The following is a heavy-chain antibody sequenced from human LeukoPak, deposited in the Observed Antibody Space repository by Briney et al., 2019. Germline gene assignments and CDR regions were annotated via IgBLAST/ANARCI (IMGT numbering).Heavy chain of an antibody. V-gene: IGHV4-38-2*02. CDR1: GYSISSGYY. CDR2: IYHSGST. J-gene: IGHJ5*02. D-gene: IGHD5-12*01. CDR3: ARGHIVATTINWFDP. Sequence: SETLSLTCTVSGYSISSGYYWGWIRQPPGKGLEWIGSIYHSGSTYYNPSLKSRVTISVDTSKNQFSLKLSSVTAADTAVYYCARGHIVATTINWFDPWGQGTLVTVSS.